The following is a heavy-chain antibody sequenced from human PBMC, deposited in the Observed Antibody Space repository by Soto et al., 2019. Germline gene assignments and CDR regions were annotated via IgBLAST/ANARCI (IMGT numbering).Heavy chain of an antibody. CDR1: GYSFTSYW. CDR3: ARQHFPIFGVVTPSYGMDV. Sequence: GESLKISCKGSGYSFTSYWIGWVRQMPGKGLEWMGIIYPGDSDTRYSPSFQGQVTISADKSISTAYLQWSSLKASDTAMYYCARQHFPIFGVVTPSYGMDVWGQGTTVTVSS. CDR2: IYPGDSDT. V-gene: IGHV5-51*01. D-gene: IGHD3-3*01. J-gene: IGHJ6*02.